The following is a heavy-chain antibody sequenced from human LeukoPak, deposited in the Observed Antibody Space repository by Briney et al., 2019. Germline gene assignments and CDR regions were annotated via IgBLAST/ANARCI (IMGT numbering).Heavy chain of an antibody. CDR2: ISYDGSNK. Sequence: PGGSLRLSCAASGFSFSSYSLHWVRQTPGKGLEWVAVISYDGSNKYYADSVKGRFTISRDNSKNTLYLQMTSLRPEDTAVYYCARDHVAVTTMPYNWFDPWGQGTLVTVSS. V-gene: IGHV3-30-3*01. CDR3: ARDHVAVTTMPYNWFDP. CDR1: GFSFSSYS. D-gene: IGHD2-21*02. J-gene: IGHJ5*02.